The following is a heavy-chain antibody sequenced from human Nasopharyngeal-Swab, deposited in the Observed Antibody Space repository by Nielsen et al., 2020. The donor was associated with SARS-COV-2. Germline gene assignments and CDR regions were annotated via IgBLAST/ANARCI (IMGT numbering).Heavy chain of an antibody. D-gene: IGHD4-11*01. V-gene: IGHV1-2*02. CDR2: IIPGSGDT. CDR1: GYTFTGFY. J-gene: IGHJ4*02. Sequence: ASVKVSCKASGYTFTGFYMHWVRQAPGQGLEWMGWIIPGSGDTRYSQKFQGRVIMTRDTSATTAYMELSSLRSEDTAVYYCAREEGRPGYSSPFDYWGQGTLVTVSS. CDR3: AREEGRPGYSSPFDY.